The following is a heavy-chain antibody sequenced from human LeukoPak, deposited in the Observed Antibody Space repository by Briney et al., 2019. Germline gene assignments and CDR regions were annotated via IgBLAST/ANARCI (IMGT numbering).Heavy chain of an antibody. CDR2: IIPIFGTA. J-gene: IGHJ3*02. CDR3: ARDTTVVTPDAFDI. D-gene: IGHD4-23*01. V-gene: IGHV1-69*13. CDR1: GGTFSSYA. Sequence: ASVKVSCKAPGGTFSSYAISWVRQAPGQGLEWMGGIIPIFGTANYAQKFQGRVTITADESTSTAYMELSSLRSEDTAVYYCARDTTVVTPDAFDIWGQGTMVTVSS.